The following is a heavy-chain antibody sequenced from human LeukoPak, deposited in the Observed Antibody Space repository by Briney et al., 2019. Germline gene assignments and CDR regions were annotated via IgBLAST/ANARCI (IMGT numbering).Heavy chain of an antibody. J-gene: IGHJ3*02. CDR1: GYSVRSGFY. CDR2: FYHSGST. D-gene: IGHD6-6*01. V-gene: IGHV4-38-2*01. CDR3: ATDSSSYDAFDI. Sequence: SETLSLTCSVSGYSVRSGFYCCLIRQPPGKRPEWIGTFYHSGSTYYNPSLKSRVTISLDTSKNQFSLRLSSVTAADTAVYHCATDSSSYDAFDIWGQGTMVTVSS.